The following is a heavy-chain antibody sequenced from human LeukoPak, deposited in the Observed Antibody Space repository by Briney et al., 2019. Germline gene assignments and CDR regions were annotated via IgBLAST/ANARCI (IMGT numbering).Heavy chain of an antibody. V-gene: IGHV3-21*01. D-gene: IGHD3-10*01. CDR3: ARGGSRGFDY. Sequence: GGSLRLSCEASGFPFTNFAMSWVRQAPGKGLEWVSSISSSSSYIYYADSVKGRFTISRDNAKNSLYLQMNSLRAEDTAVYYCARGGSRGFDYWGQGTLVTVSS. CDR1: GFPFTNFA. J-gene: IGHJ4*02. CDR2: ISSSSSYI.